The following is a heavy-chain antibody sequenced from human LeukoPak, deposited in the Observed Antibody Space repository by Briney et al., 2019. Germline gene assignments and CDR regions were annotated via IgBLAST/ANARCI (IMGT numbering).Heavy chain of an antibody. Sequence: PGGSLRLSCAASGFTFSSYAMHWVRQAPGKGLEWVAVISYDGSNKYYADSVKGRFTISRDNSKNTLYLQMNSLRAEDTAVYYCARDRLGYSSSWGAFGIWGQGTMVTVSS. J-gene: IGHJ3*02. CDR1: GFTFSSYA. CDR2: ISYDGSNK. CDR3: ARDRLGYSSSWGAFGI. D-gene: IGHD6-13*01. V-gene: IGHV3-30-3*01.